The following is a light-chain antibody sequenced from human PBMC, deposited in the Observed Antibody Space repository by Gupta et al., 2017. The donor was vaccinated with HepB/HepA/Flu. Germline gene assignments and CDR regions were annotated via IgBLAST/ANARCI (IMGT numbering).Light chain of an antibody. CDR1: TSNIGDNE. V-gene: IGLV1-44*01. CDR3: ASWDDSRNGLV. J-gene: IGLJ3*02. CDR2: NDI. Sequence: QSVLSQPPSASGAPGQRVPISCSGRTSNIGDNEVNWYRQLPGAAPSLLIYNDIQRPSGVPERFSGARSGSSASLAIRGLQAEDEADYYCASWDDSRNGLVFGGGTKLTVL.